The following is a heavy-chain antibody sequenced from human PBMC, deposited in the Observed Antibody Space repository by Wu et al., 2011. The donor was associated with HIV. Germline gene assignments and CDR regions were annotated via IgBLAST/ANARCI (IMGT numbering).Heavy chain of an antibody. CDR3: ASRNYYDRSGGGFFSN. CDR2: IIPMFGSP. D-gene: IGHD3-22*01. Sequence: QVQLVQSGAEVKKPGASVKVSCKASGYTFTTYGITWVRQAPGQGLEWMGGIIPMFGSPNYAQKFQDTVTITTDESTTTAYMELRSLRSEDTATYYCASRNYYDRSGGGFFSNWGQGTQVTVSS. CDR1: GYTFTTYG. V-gene: IGHV1-69*05. J-gene: IGHJ4*02.